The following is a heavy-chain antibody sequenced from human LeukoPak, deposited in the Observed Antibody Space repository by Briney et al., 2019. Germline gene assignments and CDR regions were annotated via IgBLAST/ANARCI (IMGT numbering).Heavy chain of an antibody. CDR1: GFTFSSYA. Sequence: GGSLRLSCAASGFTFSSYAMSWVRQAPGKGLEWVSAISGSGGSTYYADSVKGRFTISRDNSKNTLYLQMNSLRAEDTAVYYCAKDNPYYYDSSGHFDYWGQGTLATVSS. V-gene: IGHV3-23*01. CDR2: ISGSGGST. J-gene: IGHJ4*02. CDR3: AKDNPYYYDSSGHFDY. D-gene: IGHD3-22*01.